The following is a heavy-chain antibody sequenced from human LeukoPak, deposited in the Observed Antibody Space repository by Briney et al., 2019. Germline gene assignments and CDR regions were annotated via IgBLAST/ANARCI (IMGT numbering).Heavy chain of an antibody. D-gene: IGHD3-9*01. V-gene: IGHV4-34*01. CDR1: GGSFSGYY. CDR2: INHSGST. J-gene: IGHJ4*02. Sequence: SETLSLTCAVYGGSFSGYYWSWIRQPPGKGLEWIGEINHSGSTNYNPSLKSRVTISVDTSKNQFSLKLSSVTAADTAVYYCARGPYFDWLLRFDSWGQGALVTVSS. CDR3: ARGPYFDWLLRFDS.